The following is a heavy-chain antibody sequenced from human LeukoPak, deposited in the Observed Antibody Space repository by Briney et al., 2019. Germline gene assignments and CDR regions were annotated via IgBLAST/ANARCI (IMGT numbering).Heavy chain of an antibody. CDR1: GFTFSTWG. CDR3: AKDVTTGTLALDY. D-gene: IGHD1-1*01. V-gene: IGHV3-33*06. J-gene: IGHJ4*02. CDR2: IWYGGTNK. Sequence: PGGSLRLSCAASGFTFSTWGMHWVRQAPGKGLEWVAVIWYGGTNKYYADSVKGRFTISRDNSKNTLYLQMNSLRAEDTAVYYCAKDVTTGTLALDYWGQGTLVTVSS.